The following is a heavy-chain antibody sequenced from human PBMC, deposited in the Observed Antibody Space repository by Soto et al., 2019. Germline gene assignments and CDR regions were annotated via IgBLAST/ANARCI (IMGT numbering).Heavy chain of an antibody. J-gene: IGHJ5*02. V-gene: IGHV4-4*02. CDR3: ARGPPFLP. Sequence: SETLSLTCAVSGDSISSSNWCSWVRQPPGKGLEWIGEIYHGGSTNYNPSLKSRVTISIDKSENQFSLKLTSVTAADTAVYYCARGPPFLPWGQGTLVTVSS. CDR2: IYHGGST. CDR1: GDSISSSNW. D-gene: IGHD3-3*02.